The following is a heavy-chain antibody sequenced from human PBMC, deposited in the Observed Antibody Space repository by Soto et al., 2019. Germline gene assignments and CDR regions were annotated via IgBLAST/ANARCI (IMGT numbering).Heavy chain of an antibody. D-gene: IGHD6-25*01. CDR3: ANLPRLDGMDV. V-gene: IGHV4-38-2*01. Sequence: PSETLSLTCAVSGYSISSGHSWGWIRQPPGKGLEWIGSIFHTGSTYYNPSLKSRVTLSVDTSKNQFSLKLSSVTAPDTAVYFCANLPRLDGMDVWGPGTTVSVSS. CDR1: GYSISSGHS. J-gene: IGHJ6*02. CDR2: IFHTGST.